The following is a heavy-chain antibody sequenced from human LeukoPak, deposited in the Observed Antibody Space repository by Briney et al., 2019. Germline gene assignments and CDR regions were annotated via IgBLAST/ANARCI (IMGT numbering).Heavy chain of an antibody. CDR1: GGSFSGYY. J-gene: IGHJ4*02. V-gene: IGHV4-34*01. D-gene: IGHD5-18*01. CDR2: INHSGST. Sequence: SETLSLTCAVYGGSFSGYYWSWIRQPPGKGLEWIGEINHSGSTNYNPSLKSRVTISVDTSKDQFSLKLSSATAADTAVYYCARGPQGGYSYGPPPSYWGQGTLVTVSS. CDR3: ARGPQGGYSYGPPPSY.